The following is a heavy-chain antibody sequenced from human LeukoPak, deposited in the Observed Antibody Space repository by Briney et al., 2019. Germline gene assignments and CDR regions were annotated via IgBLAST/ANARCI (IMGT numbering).Heavy chain of an antibody. CDR1: GGSISSYY. CDR2: IYYSGST. D-gene: IGHD2-2*01. Sequence: SETLSLTCTVSGGSISSYYWSWIRQPPGRGLEWIGYIYYSGSTNYNPSLKSRVTISVDTSKNQFSLKLSSVTAADTAVYYCARDHRPYQLLPKDANWFDPWGQGTLVTVSS. J-gene: IGHJ5*02. V-gene: IGHV4-59*01. CDR3: ARDHRPYQLLPKDANWFDP.